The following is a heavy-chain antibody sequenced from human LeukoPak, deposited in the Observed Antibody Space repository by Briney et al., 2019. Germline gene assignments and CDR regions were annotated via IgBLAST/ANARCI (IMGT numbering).Heavy chain of an antibody. CDR2: IYYSGST. CDR1: AGSIISSSYY. V-gene: IGHV4-39*07. D-gene: IGHD2-21*02. Sequence: SETLCLTCTVSAGSIISSSYYWGWIRQPPEKGLEWIGSIYYSGSTYYNPSLKSRVTISVDTSKNQFSLKPSSVTAADTAVYYCAVCGGDCYWGQGTLVTVSS. J-gene: IGHJ4*02. CDR3: AVCGGDCY.